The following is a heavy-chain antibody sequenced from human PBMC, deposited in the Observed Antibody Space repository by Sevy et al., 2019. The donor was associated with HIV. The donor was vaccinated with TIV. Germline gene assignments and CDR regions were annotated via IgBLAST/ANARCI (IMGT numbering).Heavy chain of an antibody. J-gene: IGHJ3*02. CDR2: ISAYNGNT. CDR1: GYTLTSYG. Sequence: ASVKVSCKASGYTLTSYGISWVRQAPGQGLEWMGWISAYNGNTNYAQRLQGRVTMTTDTSTSTAYMELRSLRSDDTAVYYCARETRYYDYVWGSYRQQAFDIWGQGTMVTVSS. CDR3: ARETRYYDYVWGSYRQQAFDI. D-gene: IGHD3-16*02. V-gene: IGHV1-18*01.